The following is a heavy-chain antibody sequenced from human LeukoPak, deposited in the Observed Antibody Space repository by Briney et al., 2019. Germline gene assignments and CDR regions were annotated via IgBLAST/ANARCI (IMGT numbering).Heavy chain of an antibody. CDR1: GGSISSYY. CDR3: ARDHQPFDY. CDR2: SYIGGST. V-gene: IGHV4-4*07. J-gene: IGHJ4*02. D-gene: IGHD1-14*01. Sequence: SETLSLTCTVSGGSISSYYWSWIRQPAGKGLEWIGRSYIGGSTNYNPSLKSRVTMSVDTSKNQVSLKLWSVTAADTAVYYCARDHQPFDYWGQGTLVTVSS.